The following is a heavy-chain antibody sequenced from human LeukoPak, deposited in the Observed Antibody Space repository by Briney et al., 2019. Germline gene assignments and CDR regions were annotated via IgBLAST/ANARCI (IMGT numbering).Heavy chain of an antibody. Sequence: GGSLRLSCAASGFTFTNYTMNWVRQAPGKGLEWVSSISSSSSYLYYADSVKGRFTISRDNAKSSLYLQMNSLRAEDTAVFYCAREDIVATMTFDYWGQGILVTVSS. CDR3: AREDIVATMTFDY. CDR1: GFTFTNYT. V-gene: IGHV3-21*01. D-gene: IGHD5-12*01. J-gene: IGHJ4*02. CDR2: ISSSSSYL.